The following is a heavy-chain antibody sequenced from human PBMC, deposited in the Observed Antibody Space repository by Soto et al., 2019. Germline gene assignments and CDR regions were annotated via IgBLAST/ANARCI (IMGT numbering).Heavy chain of an antibody. CDR1: GGTFSSYT. V-gene: IGHV1-69*08. J-gene: IGHJ4*02. CDR2: IIPIVGIA. CDR3: ARDHGYYYDSSG. D-gene: IGHD3-22*01. Sequence: QVQLVQSGAEVKKPGSSVKVSCKASGGTFSSYTISWVRQAPGQGLEWMGRIIPIVGIANYAQKFQGRVTITADKSTSTAYMELSSLRSEDTAVYYCARDHGYYYDSSGWGQGTLVTVSS.